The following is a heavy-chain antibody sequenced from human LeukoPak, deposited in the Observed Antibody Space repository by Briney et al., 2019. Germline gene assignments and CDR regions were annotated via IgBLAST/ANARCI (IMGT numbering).Heavy chain of an antibody. CDR3: ARGAQWLVLFQRATSMGRPARNYYLDY. CDR1: GGSFSGYY. D-gene: IGHD6-19*01. Sequence: PSETLSLTCAVYGGSFSGYYWSWIRQPPGKGLEWIGEINHSGSTNYNPSLKSRVTISVDTSKNQFSLKLSSVTAADTAVYYCARGAQWLVLFQRATSMGRPARNYYLDYWGQGTLVTVSS. V-gene: IGHV4-34*01. J-gene: IGHJ4*02. CDR2: INHSGST.